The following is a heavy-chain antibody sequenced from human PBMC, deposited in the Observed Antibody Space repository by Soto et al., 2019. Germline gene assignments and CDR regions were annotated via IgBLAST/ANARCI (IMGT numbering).Heavy chain of an antibody. CDR2: TYYRSKWYS. D-gene: IGHD2-15*01. CDR3: VRVVEYYYYGMDV. Sequence: SQTLSLTCAISGDSVSSNSAAWNWIRQSPSRGLEWLGRTYYRSKWYSDSAVSVKSRITINSGTPKNQFTLQLNSVTPEDTAVYYCVRVVEYYYYGMDVWGQGTTVTVSS. J-gene: IGHJ6*02. V-gene: IGHV6-1*01. CDR1: GDSVSSNSAA.